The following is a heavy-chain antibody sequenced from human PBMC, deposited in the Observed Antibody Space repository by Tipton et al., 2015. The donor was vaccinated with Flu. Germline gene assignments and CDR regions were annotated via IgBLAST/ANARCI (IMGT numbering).Heavy chain of an antibody. J-gene: IGHJ6*03. CDR3: ARDRHRSGNYYYYYMDV. Sequence: TLSLTCAVYGGSFSGYYWSWIRQPPGKGLEWIGEINHSGSTNYNPSLKSRVTISVDTSKNQFSLKLSSVTAADTAVYYCARDRHRSGNYYYYYMDVWGKGTTVTVSS. D-gene: IGHD3-10*01. CDR2: INHSGST. V-gene: IGHV4-34*01. CDR1: GGSFSGYY.